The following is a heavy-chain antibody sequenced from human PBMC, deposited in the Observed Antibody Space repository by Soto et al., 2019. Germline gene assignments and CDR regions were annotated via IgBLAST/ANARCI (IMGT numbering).Heavy chain of an antibody. CDR1: GFTFSDYY. D-gene: IGHD3-9*01. Sequence: GGSLRLSCAASGFTFSDYYMSWIRQAPGKGLEWVSYISSSGSTIYYADSVKGRFTISRDNAKNSLYLQMNSLRAEDTAVYYCARATFLYDILTGYSPHFDYWGQGALVTVS. CDR3: ARATFLYDILTGYSPHFDY. CDR2: ISSSGSTI. J-gene: IGHJ4*02. V-gene: IGHV3-11*01.